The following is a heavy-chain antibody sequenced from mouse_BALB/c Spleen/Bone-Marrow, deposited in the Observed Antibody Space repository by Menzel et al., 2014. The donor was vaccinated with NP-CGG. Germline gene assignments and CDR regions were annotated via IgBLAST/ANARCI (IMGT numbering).Heavy chain of an antibody. CDR3: ARFDYYGDYFDY. CDR1: GYTFXSYW. D-gene: IGHD1-1*01. V-gene: IGHV1-9*01. Sequence: VQLQQSGAELMKPGASVKISCKATGYTFXSYWIEWVKQRPGHGLEWIGEILPGSGSTNYNEKFKGKATFTADTSSNTAYMQLSSLTSEDSAVYYCARFDYYGDYFDYWGQGTTLTVSS. J-gene: IGHJ2*01. CDR2: ILPGSGST.